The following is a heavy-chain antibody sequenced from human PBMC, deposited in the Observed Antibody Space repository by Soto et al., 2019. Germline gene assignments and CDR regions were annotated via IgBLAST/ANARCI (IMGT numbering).Heavy chain of an antibody. J-gene: IGHJ6*02. D-gene: IGHD3-3*01. V-gene: IGHV4-30-4*01. CDR1: GGSISSGDYY. CDR3: AXXGSRYYDFWSGYGSXMDX. CDR2: IYYSGST. Sequence: SETLSLTCTVSGGSISSGDYYWSWIRQPPGKGLEWIGYIYYSGSTYYNPSLKSRVTISVDTSKNQFSLKLSSVTAADTAVYNXAXXGSRYYDFWSGYGSXMDXWGQGTTVTVSS.